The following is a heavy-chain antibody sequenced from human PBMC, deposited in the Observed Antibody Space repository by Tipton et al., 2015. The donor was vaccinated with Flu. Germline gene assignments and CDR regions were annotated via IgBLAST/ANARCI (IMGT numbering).Heavy chain of an antibody. Sequence: TLSLTCTVSGGSISSRSCNWSWIRQHPGKGLEWIGYIYYSGSTYYNPSLKSRVTISLDTSKNQFSLKLSSVTAADTAVYYCARDEECNFGYRFDPWGQGTLVTVSS. CDR1: GGSISSRSCN. J-gene: IGHJ5*02. CDR2: IYYSGST. CDR3: ARDEECNFGYRFDP. D-gene: IGHD3-22*01. V-gene: IGHV4-31*03.